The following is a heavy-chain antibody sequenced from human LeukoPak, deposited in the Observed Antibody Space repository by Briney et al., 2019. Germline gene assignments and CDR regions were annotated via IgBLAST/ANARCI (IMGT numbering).Heavy chain of an antibody. Sequence: SETLSLTCTVSGGSISSNYWSCIRQPPGEGLEWSGYIYYSGSTNCHPYLKSRFTISVDTSKNQLSLKLSSVTAADTAVYYCARDQGQNDYGDYDGGYYGMDVWGQGTTVTVSS. J-gene: IGHJ6*02. D-gene: IGHD4-17*01. V-gene: IGHV4-59*01. CDR1: GGSISSNY. CDR2: IYYSGST. CDR3: ARDQGQNDYGDYDGGYYGMDV.